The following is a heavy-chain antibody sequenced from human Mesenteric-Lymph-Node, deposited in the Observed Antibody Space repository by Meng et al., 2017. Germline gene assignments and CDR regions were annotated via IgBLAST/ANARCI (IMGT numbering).Heavy chain of an antibody. J-gene: IGHJ4*02. V-gene: IGHV3-20*04. D-gene: IGHD5-18*01. CDR3: ARDRSGYSYGSEFAY. CDR2: INWNGGRT. Sequence: ETLSLTCAASGFTFDDYGMSWVRQVPGKGLEWVSRINWNGGRTAYTDSVKGRFTISRDSAKNSLYLQMNSLRDEDTAFYYCARDRSGYSYGSEFAYWGQGTLVTVSS. CDR1: GFTFDDYG.